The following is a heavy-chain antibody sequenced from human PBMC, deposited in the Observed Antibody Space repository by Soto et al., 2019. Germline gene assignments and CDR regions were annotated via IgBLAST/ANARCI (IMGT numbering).Heavy chain of an antibody. D-gene: IGHD6-19*01. Sequence: GGSLRLSCAAPGFTFSSYWMHWVRQAPGKGLVWVSRIYTDGSSTSYADSVKGRFTISRDNAENTLYLQMNSLRAEDTAVYYCAVAVAGPTAIGYWGQGTLVTVSS. CDR1: GFTFSSYW. CDR3: AVAVAGPTAIGY. J-gene: IGHJ4*02. CDR2: IYTDGSST. V-gene: IGHV3-74*01.